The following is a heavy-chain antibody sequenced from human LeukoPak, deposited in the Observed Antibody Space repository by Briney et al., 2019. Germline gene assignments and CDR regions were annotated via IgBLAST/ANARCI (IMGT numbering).Heavy chain of an antibody. CDR2: IYPGDSDT. V-gene: IGHV5-51*01. J-gene: IGHJ5*02. Sequence: GESLKISCKGSGYSFTSYWIGWVRQMPGKGLEWMGIIYPGDSDTRYSPSFQGQVTISADKSISTAYLQWSSLKASDTAMYYCARSRDYYDSSGYYPWFDPWGQGTLVTVSS. CDR1: GYSFTSYW. CDR3: ARSRDYYDSSGYYPWFDP. D-gene: IGHD3-22*01.